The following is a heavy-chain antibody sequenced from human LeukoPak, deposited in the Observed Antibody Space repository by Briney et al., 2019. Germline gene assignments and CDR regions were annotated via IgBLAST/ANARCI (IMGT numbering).Heavy chain of an antibody. V-gene: IGHV1-69*13. J-gene: IGHJ5*02. CDR3: AALEVAGSYNWFDP. D-gene: IGHD6-19*01. CDR2: IIPIFGTA. Sequence: SVKVSCKASGGTFSSYAISWVRQAPGQGLEWMGGIIPIFGTANYAQKFQGRVTITADESTSTAYMELSSLRSEDTAVYYCAALEVAGSYNWFDPWGQGTLVTVSS. CDR1: GGTFSSYA.